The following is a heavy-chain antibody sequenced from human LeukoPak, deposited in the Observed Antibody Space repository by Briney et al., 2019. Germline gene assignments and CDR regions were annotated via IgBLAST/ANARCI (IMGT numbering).Heavy chain of an antibody. CDR1: GGTFSSYT. V-gene: IGHV1-69*02. CDR2: IIPILGIA. J-gene: IGHJ6*04. CDR3: ARGVVAATLMEYYYYGMDV. Sequence: SSVKVSCKASGGTFSSYTISWVRQAPGQGLEWMGRIIPILGIANYAQKFQGRVTITADKSTSTAYMELSSLRSEDTAVYYCARGVVAATLMEYYYYGMDVWGKGTTVTVSS. D-gene: IGHD2-15*01.